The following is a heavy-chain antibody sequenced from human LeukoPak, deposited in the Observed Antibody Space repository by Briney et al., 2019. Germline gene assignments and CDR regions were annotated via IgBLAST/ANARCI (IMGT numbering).Heavy chain of an antibody. J-gene: IGHJ4*02. D-gene: IGHD2-15*01. CDR2: TKSKAAGGTT. CDR3: TADLPGGYSDYFDY. Sequence: GGSLRLSCAVSGLSFTSAWMSWVRQAPGKGLEWVGRTKSKAAGGTTDYAAPVKGRFSISRDDSRNTLYLQMNSLKSEDTAVYFCTADLPGGYSDYFDYWGQGTLVTVSS. V-gene: IGHV3-15*01. CDR1: GLSFTSAW.